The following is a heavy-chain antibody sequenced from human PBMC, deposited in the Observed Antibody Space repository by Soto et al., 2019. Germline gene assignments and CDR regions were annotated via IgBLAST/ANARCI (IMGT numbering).Heavy chain of an antibody. Sequence: APLKISGKGCGYSFTSYWIGWVRQMPGKGLEWMGIIYPGDSDTRYSPSFQGQVTISADKSISTAYLQWSSLRASDTAMYYCHLWFGELLNWGQGTLVTVSS. CDR2: IYPGDSDT. J-gene: IGHJ4*02. D-gene: IGHD3-10*01. CDR1: GYSFTSYW. CDR3: HLWFGELLN. V-gene: IGHV5-51*01.